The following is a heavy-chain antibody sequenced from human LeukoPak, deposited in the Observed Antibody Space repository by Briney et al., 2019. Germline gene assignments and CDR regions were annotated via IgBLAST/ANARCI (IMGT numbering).Heavy chain of an antibody. Sequence: SETLSLTCTVSGGSIGSSSYYWGWIRQPPGKGLEWIGSIYYSGSTYYNPSLKSRVTISVDTSKNQFSLKLSSVTAADTAVYYCARRIVGANNPHFDYWGQGTLVTVSS. CDR3: ARRIVGANNPHFDY. CDR1: GGSIGSSSYY. D-gene: IGHD1-26*01. CDR2: IYYSGST. V-gene: IGHV4-39*01. J-gene: IGHJ4*02.